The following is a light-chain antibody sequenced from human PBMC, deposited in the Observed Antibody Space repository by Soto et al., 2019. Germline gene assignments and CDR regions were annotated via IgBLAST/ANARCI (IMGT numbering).Light chain of an antibody. V-gene: IGKV3-15*01. CDR1: QSIGDT. CDR2: DAS. Sequence: EIVMTQSPATLSVSPGGRATLSCRASQSIGDTLAWYQQKPGQAPRLLFYDASTRATGIPARFSGSGSGTEFTLTITSLQPDDFATYYCQQYNSYPWTFGQGTKVDIK. CDR3: QQYNSYPWT. J-gene: IGKJ1*01.